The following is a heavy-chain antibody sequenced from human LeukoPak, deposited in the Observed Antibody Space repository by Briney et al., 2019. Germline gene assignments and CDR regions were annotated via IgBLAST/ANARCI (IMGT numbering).Heavy chain of an antibody. CDR3: ARDDSSSWSRAYGMDV. CDR2: IGEDGSEK. Sequence: GGSLRLSCAASGFTFSSYWMTWVRQAPGKGLEWVANIGEDGSEKYYVDSVKGRFTISRDNAKNSLYLQVNSLRAEDTAVYYCARDDSSSWSRAYGMDVWGQGTTVTVSS. J-gene: IGHJ6*02. CDR1: GFTFSSYW. V-gene: IGHV3-7*03. D-gene: IGHD6-13*01.